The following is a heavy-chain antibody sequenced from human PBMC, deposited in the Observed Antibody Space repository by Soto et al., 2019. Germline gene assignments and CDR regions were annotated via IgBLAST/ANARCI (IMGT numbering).Heavy chain of an antibody. CDR3: ARKPRLHYLDY. CDR1: GFTFSDYD. D-gene: IGHD6-6*01. J-gene: IGHJ4*02. Sequence: GGSLRLSCVASGFTFSDYDMHWVRQFPGKGLEWVSGTGTAGDRFYASSVKGRFTISREDARNALYLQLNSLRVEDTAVYYCARKPRLHYLDYWGQGTMVTVSS. V-gene: IGHV3-13*01. CDR2: TGTAGDR.